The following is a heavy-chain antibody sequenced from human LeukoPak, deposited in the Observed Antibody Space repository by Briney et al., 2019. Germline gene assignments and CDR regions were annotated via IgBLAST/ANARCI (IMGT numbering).Heavy chain of an antibody. J-gene: IGHJ4*02. V-gene: IGHV3-21*01. Sequence: GGSLRLSCAASGFTFSSYSMTWVRQAPGKGLEWVSSISSSSSYIYYADSVKGRFTISRDNAKNSLYLQMNSLRAEDTAVYYCAKGLYCSSTSCYSGTFDYWGQGTLVTVSS. CDR1: GFTFSSYS. CDR3: AKGLYCSSTSCYSGTFDY. CDR2: ISSSSSYI. D-gene: IGHD2-2*02.